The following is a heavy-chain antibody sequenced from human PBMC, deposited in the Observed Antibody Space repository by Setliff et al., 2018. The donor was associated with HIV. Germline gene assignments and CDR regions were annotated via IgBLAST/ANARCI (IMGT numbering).Heavy chain of an antibody. CDR3: VTDPGYSSTWYSESFQH. Sequence: GASVKVSCKASGYTFTSYGISWVRQAPGQGLEWMGWISAYNGNTNYAQKLQGRVTMTTDTSTSTAYMELRSLRSDDTAVYYCVTDPGYSSTWYSESFQHWGQGTVVTVSS. D-gene: IGHD6-13*01. J-gene: IGHJ1*01. CDR2: ISAYNGNT. V-gene: IGHV1-18*01. CDR1: GYTFTSYG.